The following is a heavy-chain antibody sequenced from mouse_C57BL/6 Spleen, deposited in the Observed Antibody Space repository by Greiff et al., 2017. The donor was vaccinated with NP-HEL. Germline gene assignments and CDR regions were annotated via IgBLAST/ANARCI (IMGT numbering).Heavy chain of an antibody. CDR2: IYPGDGDT. Sequence: QVQLKESGAELVKPGASVKISCKASGYAFSSYWMNWVKQRPGKGLEWIGQIYPGDGDTNYNGKFKGKATLTADKSSSTAYMQLSSLTSEDSAVYFCAREAYYSNPMDYWGQGTSVTVSS. J-gene: IGHJ4*01. CDR3: AREAYYSNPMDY. V-gene: IGHV1-80*01. D-gene: IGHD2-5*01. CDR1: GYAFSSYW.